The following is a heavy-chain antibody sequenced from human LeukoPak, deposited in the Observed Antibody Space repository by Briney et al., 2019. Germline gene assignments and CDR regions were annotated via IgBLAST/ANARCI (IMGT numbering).Heavy chain of an antibody. CDR2: INPSGGST. D-gene: IGHD6-13*01. V-gene: IGHV1-46*01. CDR1: GYTFTSYY. CDR3: ARERAYVAAAGIDYYGMDV. Sequence: ASVKVSCKASGYTFTSYYMHWVRQAPGQGLEWMGIINPSGGSTSYAQKFQGRVTMTRDTSTSTVYMELSSLRSEDTAVYYCARERAYVAAAGIDYYGMDVWGQGTTVTVSS. J-gene: IGHJ6*02.